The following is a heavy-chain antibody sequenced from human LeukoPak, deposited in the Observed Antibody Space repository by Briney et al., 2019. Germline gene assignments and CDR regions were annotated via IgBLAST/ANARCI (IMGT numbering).Heavy chain of an antibody. D-gene: IGHD2-2*02. Sequence: SETLSLTCTVSGGXISSYYWSWIRQPPGKGLEWIGYIYYSGSTNYNPSLKSRVTISVDTSKNQFSLKLSSVTAADTAVYYCARDPRYCSSTSCYRDYGMDVWGQGTTVTVSS. V-gene: IGHV4-59*01. CDR1: GGXISSYY. CDR2: IYYSGST. J-gene: IGHJ6*02. CDR3: ARDPRYCSSTSCYRDYGMDV.